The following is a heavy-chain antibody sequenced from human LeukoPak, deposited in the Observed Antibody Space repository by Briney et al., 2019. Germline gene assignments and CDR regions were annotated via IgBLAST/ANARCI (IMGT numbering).Heavy chain of an antibody. CDR2: IIPIFGTA. CDR1: GGTFSSYA. J-gene: IGHJ4*02. V-gene: IGHV1-69*13. CDR3: ARARDYYYDSSGYYPY. D-gene: IGHD3-22*01. Sequence: ASVNVSCKASGGTFSSYAISWVRQAPGQGLEWMGGIIPIFGTANYAQKFQGRVTITADESTSTAYMEPSSLRSEDTAVYYCARARDYYYDSSGYYPYWGQGTLVTVSS.